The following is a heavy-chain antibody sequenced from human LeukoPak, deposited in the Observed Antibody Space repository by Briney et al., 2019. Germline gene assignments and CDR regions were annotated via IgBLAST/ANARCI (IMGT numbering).Heavy chain of an antibody. CDR2: MSYDGSKT. Sequence: GGSLRLSCAASGFNFRNYGMRWVRQAPGRGPEWVAVMSYDGSKTFYADSVQGRFTISRDNFRNTLYLQMNSLRAEDTAVYYCTRDVSLSQPGGFDYWGHGSLVTVSS. CDR1: GFNFRNYG. V-gene: IGHV3-30*03. D-gene: IGHD6-13*01. CDR3: TRDVSLSQPGGFDY. J-gene: IGHJ4*01.